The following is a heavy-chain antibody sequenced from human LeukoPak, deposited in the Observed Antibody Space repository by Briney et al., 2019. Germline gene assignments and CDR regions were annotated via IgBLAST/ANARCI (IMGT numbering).Heavy chain of an antibody. CDR1: GYSFTSYW. J-gene: IGHJ3*02. V-gene: IGHV5-51*01. CDR2: IYPGDSDT. Sequence: GETLKVSCKGSGYSFTSYWIGWVRQMPGKGLEWMGIIYPGDSDTRYSPSFQGQVTISADKSIRTAYLQWSSLKASDTAVYYCARHLEGAPYDAFDIWGQGTMVTVSS. D-gene: IGHD1-26*01. CDR3: ARHLEGAPYDAFDI.